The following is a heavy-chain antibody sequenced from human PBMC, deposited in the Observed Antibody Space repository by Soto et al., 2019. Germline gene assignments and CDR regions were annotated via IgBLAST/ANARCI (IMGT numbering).Heavy chain of an antibody. J-gene: IGHJ4*02. CDR2: TFWTNDR. CDR3: AHRLIFFGDTAAEFDY. D-gene: IGHD2-21*02. CDR1: GFSLKSSGGG. Sequence: SGPTLVNPTQTLTLTCTFSGFSLKSSGGGVGWIRQPPGKAPEWLALTFWTNDRRYSPSLQNRLTITKDTSKNQVVLTMTNMDPVDTATYYCAHRLIFFGDTAAEFDYCGQATLVTVSS. V-gene: IGHV2-5*01.